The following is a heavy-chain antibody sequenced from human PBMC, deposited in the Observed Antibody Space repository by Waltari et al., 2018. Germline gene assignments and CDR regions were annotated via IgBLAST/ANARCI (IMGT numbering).Heavy chain of an antibody. Sequence: GSTYYNPSLKSRVTISVDTSKNQFSLKLSSVTAADTAVYYCARHGASGSYIEYFQHWGQGTLVTVSS. J-gene: IGHJ1*01. D-gene: IGHD1-26*01. CDR2: GST. V-gene: IGHV4-39*01. CDR3: ARHGASGSYIEYFQH.